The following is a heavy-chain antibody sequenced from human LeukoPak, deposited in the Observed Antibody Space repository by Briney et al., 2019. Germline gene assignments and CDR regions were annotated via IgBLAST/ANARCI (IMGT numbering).Heavy chain of an antibody. CDR2: INPSGGST. CDR1: GYTFTSYN. D-gene: IGHD2-21*01. V-gene: IGHV1-46*01. Sequence: ASVKVSCKASGYTFTSYNLHWVRQAPGQGLEWLAIINPSGGSTSYAQNFQGRVTMTRDTSTSTVYMELSSLRSEDTAVYYCARADLFAFDYWGQGTLVTVSS. J-gene: IGHJ4*02. CDR3: ARADLFAFDY.